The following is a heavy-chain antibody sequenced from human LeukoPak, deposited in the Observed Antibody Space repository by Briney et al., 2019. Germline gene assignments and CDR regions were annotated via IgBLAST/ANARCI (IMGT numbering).Heavy chain of an antibody. V-gene: IGHV3-23*01. CDR1: GFTFRSHS. CDR3: AKDFRIGYSAHFDY. CDR2: IYENGGTT. Sequence: GGSLRLSCVGSGFTFRSHSMSWVRQAPEKGLEFVSGIYENGGTTYYADSVKGRFSISRDHSKNTLYLQMDSLRGEDTAVYYCAKDFRIGYSAHFDYWGQGALVTVSS. J-gene: IGHJ4*02. D-gene: IGHD2-21*01.